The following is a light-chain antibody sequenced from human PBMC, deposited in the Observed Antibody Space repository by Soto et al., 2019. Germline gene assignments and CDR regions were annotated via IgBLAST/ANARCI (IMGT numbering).Light chain of an antibody. CDR2: DAS. CDR3: QQYDNLPPYT. V-gene: IGKV1-33*01. Sequence: DIQMTQSPSSLSASVGDRVTITCQASQDISNYLNWYQQKPGKVPKLLIYDASNLETGVPSRFSGSGSGTDFTFTISSLQPEDLATYYCQQYDNLPPYTFGQGTKLEIK. CDR1: QDISNY. J-gene: IGKJ2*01.